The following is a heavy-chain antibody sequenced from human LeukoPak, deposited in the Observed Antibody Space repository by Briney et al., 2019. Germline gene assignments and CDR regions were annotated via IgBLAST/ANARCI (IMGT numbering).Heavy chain of an antibody. Sequence: GGSLRLSCAASGFSFNAYWMAWVRQAPGTGLEWVANINPAGSETFHVDPVKGRFSISRDHAKNLVYLQMNSLRAEDTAVYYCATFGLVAALDLWGQGTLVTVSS. J-gene: IGHJ4*02. V-gene: IGHV3-7*01. CDR2: INPAGSET. D-gene: IGHD5-12*01. CDR1: GFSFNAYW. CDR3: ATFGLVAALDL.